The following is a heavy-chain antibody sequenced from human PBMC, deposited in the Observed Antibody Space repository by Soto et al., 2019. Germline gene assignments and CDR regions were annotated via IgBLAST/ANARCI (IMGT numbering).Heavy chain of an antibody. D-gene: IGHD1-26*01. CDR1: GFIFRNYA. V-gene: IGHV3-30*04. J-gene: IGHJ4*02. CDR3: ARSRNSAVADSFDF. CDR2: ISRDGSHK. Sequence: PGGSLRLSCAASGFIFRNYAIHWVRQAPGKGLEWVAVISRDGSHKYYLDSVKGRFTISRDNSKDTVNLLMNSLRDDDSAMYYCARSRNSAVADSFDFWCQGTLVTVSS.